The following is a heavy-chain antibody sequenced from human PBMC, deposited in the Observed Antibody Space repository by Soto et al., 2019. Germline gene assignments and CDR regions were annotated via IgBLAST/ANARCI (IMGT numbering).Heavy chain of an antibody. V-gene: IGHV1-18*01. CDR3: ARVGFAYGYLDF. CDR1: GYTFTSYG. Sequence: QVHLVQSGAEVKKPGASLKVSCKTSGYTFTSYGIVWVRQAPGQGLEWMGWISTYNIDTKYAQKFKGIVTMSTDTSTTTAYMDLTCLTSDDTAMYCCARVGFAYGYLDFWGQGTLATVSS. D-gene: IGHD5-18*01. CDR2: ISTYNIDT. J-gene: IGHJ4*02.